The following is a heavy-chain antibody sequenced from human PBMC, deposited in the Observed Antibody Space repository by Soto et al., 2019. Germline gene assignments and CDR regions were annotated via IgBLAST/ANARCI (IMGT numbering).Heavy chain of an antibody. J-gene: IGHJ4*02. CDR3: ARSFVVVTDFDY. Sequence: ASVKVSCKASGCTFTSYAMHWVRQAPGQRLEWMGWINGGNGNTKYSQKFQGRVTITRDTSASTAYMELSSLRSEDTAVYYCARSFVVVTDFDYWGQGTLVTVSS. D-gene: IGHD2-21*02. CDR2: INGGNGNT. V-gene: IGHV1-3*01. CDR1: GCTFTSYA.